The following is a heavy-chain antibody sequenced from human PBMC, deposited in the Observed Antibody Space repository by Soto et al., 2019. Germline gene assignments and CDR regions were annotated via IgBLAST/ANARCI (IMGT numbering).Heavy chain of an antibody. CDR3: TTCSSGTDLRFGELLDYGYYGMDV. Sequence: GGSLRLSCAASGFTFSNAWMNWVRQAPGKGLEWVGRIKSKTDGGTTDYAAPVKGRFTISRDDSKNTLYLQMNSLKTEDTAVYYCTTCSSGTDLRFGELLDYGYYGMDVWGQGTTVTVSS. CDR2: IKSKTDGGTT. D-gene: IGHD3-10*01. V-gene: IGHV3-15*07. J-gene: IGHJ6*02. CDR1: GFTFSNAW.